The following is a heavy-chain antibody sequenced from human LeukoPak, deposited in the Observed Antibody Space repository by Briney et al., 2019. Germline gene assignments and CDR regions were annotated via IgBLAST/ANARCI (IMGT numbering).Heavy chain of an antibody. J-gene: IGHJ4*02. Sequence: ASVKVSRXASGYTFTSYYIHWVRQAPGQGLEWMGIINPSGGSTNYAQKFQGRVTMTRDTSTSTVYMELSGLTSEDTGVYYCARDLRSGSVRFDYWGQGTLVTVSS. V-gene: IGHV1-46*01. D-gene: IGHD3-10*01. CDR3: ARDLRSGSVRFDY. CDR2: INPSGGST. CDR1: GYTFTSYY.